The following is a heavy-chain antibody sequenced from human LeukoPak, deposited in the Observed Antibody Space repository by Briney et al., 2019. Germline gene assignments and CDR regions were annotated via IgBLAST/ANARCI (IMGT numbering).Heavy chain of an antibody. D-gene: IGHD2-15*01. CDR3: ARELYCSGGSCYSGGFDP. J-gene: IGHJ5*02. Sequence: PSETLSLTCAVYGGSFSGYYWSWIRQPPGKGLEWIGEINHSGSACYNPSLKSRVTISVDTSKNQFSLKLSSVTAADTAVYYCARELYCSGGSCYSGGFDPWGQGTLVTVSS. CDR1: GGSFSGYY. V-gene: IGHV4-34*01. CDR2: INHSGSA.